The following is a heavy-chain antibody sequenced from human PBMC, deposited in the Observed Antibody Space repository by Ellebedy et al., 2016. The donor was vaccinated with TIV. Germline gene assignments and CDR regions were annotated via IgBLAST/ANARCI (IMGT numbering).Heavy chain of an antibody. Sequence: GESLKISCAASGYTFTSYWMHWLRQAPGKGLEWLAIISRTGNIISYAESARGRFTISRDDSENTLYLQLNSLRTEDTATYYCARDRIAVADNWFDPWGQGTQVTVSS. CDR1: GYTFTSYW. CDR2: ISRTGNII. J-gene: IGHJ5*02. V-gene: IGHV3-30*01. D-gene: IGHD6-19*01. CDR3: ARDRIAVADNWFDP.